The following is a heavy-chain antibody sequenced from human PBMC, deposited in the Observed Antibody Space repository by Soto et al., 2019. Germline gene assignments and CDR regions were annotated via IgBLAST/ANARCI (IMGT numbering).Heavy chain of an antibody. V-gene: IGHV3-74*01. J-gene: IGHJ4*02. D-gene: IGHD6-19*01. CDR1: AFTFSDYW. Sequence: EVQLVESGGDLVQPGGSLRLSCAASAFTFSDYWMHWVRQVPGKGLVWVSRINTDGSGTSYADFVKGRFTISRDNAKNTVFLQMNSLSADHTAVYYCATLQLAGPDYWGQGTLVTVSS. CDR3: ATLQLAGPDY. CDR2: INTDGSGT.